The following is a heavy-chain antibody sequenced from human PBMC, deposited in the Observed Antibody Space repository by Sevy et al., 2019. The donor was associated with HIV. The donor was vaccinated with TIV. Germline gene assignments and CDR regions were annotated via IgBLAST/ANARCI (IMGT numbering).Heavy chain of an antibody. J-gene: IGHJ4*02. V-gene: IGHV3-15*01. CDR1: GFTFSNAW. Sequence: GGSLRLSCAASGFTFSNAWMSWVRQAPGKGLEWVGRIKSKTDGGTTDYAAPAKGRFTISRDDSKNPLYMQMHSLKTEETAIYYCTTNSKKRRLSALLAYGGQGTLVTVPS. CDR2: IKSKTDGGTT. CDR3: TTNSKKRRLSALLAY.